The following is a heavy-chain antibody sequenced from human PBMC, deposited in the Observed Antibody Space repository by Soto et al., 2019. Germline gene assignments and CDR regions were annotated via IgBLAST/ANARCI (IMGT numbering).Heavy chain of an antibody. CDR2: IIPIFGTA. CDR1: VGTYSSYA. V-gene: IGHV1-69*13. D-gene: IGHD2-15*01. CDR3: AREYCSGGSCYGGHFDY. Sequence: GASVKVSCKASVGTYSSYAISWVRQAPGQGLEWMGGIIPIFGTANYAQKFQGRVTITADESTSTAYMELSSLRSEDTAVYYCAREYCSGGSCYGGHFDYWGQGTLVTVSS. J-gene: IGHJ4*02.